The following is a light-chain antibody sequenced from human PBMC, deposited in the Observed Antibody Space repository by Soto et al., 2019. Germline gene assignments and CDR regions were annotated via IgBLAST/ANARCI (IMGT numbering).Light chain of an antibody. Sequence: RMARSPRTLSDYVGDRVTITCRASQSISSWLAWYQQKPGKAPKLLIYKASSLHSGVPSRFSGSGSGTEFTLTISSLQPDDFATYYCHQYKTYWTFGHGTKVDIK. CDR2: KAS. J-gene: IGKJ1*01. V-gene: IGKV1-5*03. CDR3: HQYKTYWT. CDR1: QSISSW.